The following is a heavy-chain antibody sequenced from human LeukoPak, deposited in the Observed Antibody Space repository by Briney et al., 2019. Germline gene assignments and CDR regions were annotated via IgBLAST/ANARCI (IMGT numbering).Heavy chain of an antibody. CDR2: IYYSGTT. D-gene: IGHD6-19*01. CDR1: GGSISSSSYY. Sequence: SETLSLTCTVSGGSISSSSYYWGWIRQPPGKGLEWIGSIYYSGTTYYNPSLKSRVTISVDTSKSQFSLKLSSVIAADTAVYYCARDRNSIAVAGDWGQGTLVTVSS. CDR3: ARDRNSIAVAGD. J-gene: IGHJ4*02. V-gene: IGHV4-39*07.